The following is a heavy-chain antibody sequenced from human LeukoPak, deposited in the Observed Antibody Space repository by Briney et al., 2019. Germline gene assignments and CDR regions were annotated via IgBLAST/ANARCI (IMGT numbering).Heavy chain of an antibody. Sequence: GGSLRLSCAASGFAFSSYSMSWVRQAPGKGLEWVSSINVSPAYISYADSVKGRFTISRDNAKNSLYLQMNSLRADDTAVYYCARVQGVARDCWGQGTLVTVSS. J-gene: IGHJ4*02. D-gene: IGHD3-3*01. CDR3: ARVQGVARDC. CDR2: INVSPAYI. V-gene: IGHV3-21*01. CDR1: GFAFSSYS.